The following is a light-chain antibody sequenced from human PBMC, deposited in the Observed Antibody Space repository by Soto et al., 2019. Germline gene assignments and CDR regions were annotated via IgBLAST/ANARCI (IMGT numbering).Light chain of an antibody. CDR3: QQYNSYPVS. CDR1: QDISNH. CDR2: AAS. Sequence: DIQMTQSPSSLSASVGERVTITCRASQDISNHLAWFQQKPGKAPKSLISAASSLQSGVPSKFSGSGSGTDFTLTISSLQPEDFGTYYCQQYNSYPVSFGGGTKVAIK. V-gene: IGKV1-16*02. J-gene: IGKJ4*01.